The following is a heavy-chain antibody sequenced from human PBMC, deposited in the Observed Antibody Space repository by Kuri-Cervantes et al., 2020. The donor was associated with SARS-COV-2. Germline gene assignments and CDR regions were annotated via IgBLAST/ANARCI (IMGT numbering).Heavy chain of an antibody. Sequence: ESLKISCTVSGGSISSYYWSWIRQPPGKGLEWIGYIYYSGSTNYNPSLKSRVTISVDTSKNQFSLKLSSVTAADTAVYYRASFGSYLGLGWFDPWGQGTLVTVSS. J-gene: IGHJ5*02. CDR1: GGSISSYY. D-gene: IGHD1-26*01. CDR2: IYYSGST. CDR3: ASFGSYLGLGWFDP. V-gene: IGHV4-59*01.